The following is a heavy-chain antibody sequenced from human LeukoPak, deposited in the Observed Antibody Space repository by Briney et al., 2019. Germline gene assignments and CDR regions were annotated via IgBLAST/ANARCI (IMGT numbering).Heavy chain of an antibody. J-gene: IGHJ4*02. CDR2: ISGSGGST. V-gene: IGHV3-23*01. CDR1: GFTFSSYA. CDR3: AKDGRITMVRGVIITNDY. D-gene: IGHD3-10*01. Sequence: GGSLRLSCAASGFTFSSYAMSWVRQAPGKGLEWVSAISGSGGSTYYADSVKGRFTISRDNSKNTLYLQMNSLRAEDTAVYYCAKDGRITMVRGVIITNDYWGQGTLVTVSS.